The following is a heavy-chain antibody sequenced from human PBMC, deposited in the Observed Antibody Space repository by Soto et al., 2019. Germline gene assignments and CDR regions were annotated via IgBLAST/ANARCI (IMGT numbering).Heavy chain of an antibody. CDR3: ATSPLSGTVTLFAY. CDR1: GFTFSSYG. D-gene: IGHD4-17*01. CDR2: ISYDGSNK. Sequence: QVQLVESGGGVVQPGRSLRLSCAASGFTFSSYGMHWVRQAPGKGLEWVAVISYDGSNKYYADSVKGRFTISRDNSKNTLYLQMNSLRAEDTAVYYCATSPLSGTVTLFAYWGQGTLVTVSS. V-gene: IGHV3-30*03. J-gene: IGHJ4*02.